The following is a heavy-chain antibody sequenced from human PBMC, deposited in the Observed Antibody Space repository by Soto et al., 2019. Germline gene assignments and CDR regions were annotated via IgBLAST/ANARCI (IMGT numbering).Heavy chain of an antibody. CDR3: ARVERVTATTVVDAFDI. CDR2: LSHSGGT. V-gene: IGHV4-34*01. D-gene: IGHD2-21*02. CDR1: GGFVSSGSYY. J-gene: IGHJ3*02. Sequence: QVQLQQWGAGLLKPSETLSLTCAVYGGFVSSGSYYWSWIRQPPGKGLEWIGELSHSGGTHLNPSLKSRVTISVDTYKNQFSLNMSSVTAAATALYYCARVERVTATTVVDAFDIWCPGTMVTVSS.